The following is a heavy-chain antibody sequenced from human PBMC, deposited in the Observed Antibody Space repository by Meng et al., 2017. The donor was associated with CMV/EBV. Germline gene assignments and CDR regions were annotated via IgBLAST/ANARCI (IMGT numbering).Heavy chain of an antibody. CDR2: ISAYNGNT. J-gene: IGHJ2*01. Sequence: QVQLVQSGAEVXXXXXSXKVXXXASGYTFTSYGISWVRQAPGQGLEWMGWISAYNGNTNYAQKLQGRVTMTTDTSTSTAYMELRSLRSDDTAVYYCARAAGFSSPSRLGYFDLWGRGTLVTVSS. D-gene: IGHD6-19*01. CDR3: ARAAGFSSPSRLGYFDL. V-gene: IGHV1-18*01. CDR1: GYTFTSYG.